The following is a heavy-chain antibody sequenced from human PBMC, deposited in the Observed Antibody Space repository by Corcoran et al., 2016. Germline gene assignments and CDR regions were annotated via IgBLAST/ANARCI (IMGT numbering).Heavy chain of an antibody. Sequence: QVQLQQWGAGLLKPSETLSLTCAVYGGSFSGYYWSWIRQPPGKGLEWIGEINHSGSTNYNPSLKSRVTISVDTSKNQFSLKLSSVTAADTAVYYCLRARYYYDSSSRLGWFDPCGQGTLVTVSS. V-gene: IGHV4-34*01. CDR2: INHSGST. CDR3: LRARYYYDSSSRLGWFDP. CDR1: GGSFSGYY. J-gene: IGHJ5*02. D-gene: IGHD3-22*01.